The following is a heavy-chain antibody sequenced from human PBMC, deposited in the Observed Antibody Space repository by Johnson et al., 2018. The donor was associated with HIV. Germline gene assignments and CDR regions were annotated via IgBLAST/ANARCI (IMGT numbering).Heavy chain of an antibody. CDR1: GYIFRNYW. CDR2: IYSDGSNT. V-gene: IGHV3-74*02. J-gene: IGHJ3*02. Sequence: VHLVESGGGLVQPGGSLRLSCAGSGYIFRNYWMHWVRQAPGKGLVWVARIYSDGSNTNYADSVKGRFTISRDNAKNTLFLQMNSLRAEDTAVYYCVRGLGYVFYSGNSNALDIWGQGTMVTVSS. CDR3: VRGLGYVFYSGNSNALDI. D-gene: IGHD4-23*01.